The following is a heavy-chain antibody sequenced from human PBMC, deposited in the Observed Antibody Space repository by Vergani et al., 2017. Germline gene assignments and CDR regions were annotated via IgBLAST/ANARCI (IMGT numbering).Heavy chain of an antibody. V-gene: IGHV4-34*01. CDR3: ASAFGGPSNDY. J-gene: IGHJ4*02. D-gene: IGHD3-16*01. CDR1: GGSLSGYY. Sequence: QVQLQQWGAGLLKPSETLSLICAVYGGSLSGYYWSWIRQPPGKGLEWSGEINHSGSTNYNPSLKSRVTISVDTSKNQFSLKLSSVTAADTAVYYCASAFGGPSNDYWGQGTLVTVSS. CDR2: INHSGST.